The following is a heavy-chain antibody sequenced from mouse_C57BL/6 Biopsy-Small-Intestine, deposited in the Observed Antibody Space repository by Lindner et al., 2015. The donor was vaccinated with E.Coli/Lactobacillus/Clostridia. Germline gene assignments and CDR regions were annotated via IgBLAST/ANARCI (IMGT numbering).Heavy chain of an antibody. CDR2: INPHNGGT. CDR3: ARSYYGDCMDY. V-gene: IGHV1-19*01. J-gene: IGHJ4*01. D-gene: IGHD2-13*01. Sequence: VQLQESGPELVKPGASVKMSCKASGYTFTDYYMNWVKQSHGKSLEWIGRINPHNGGTNFNQKFKGKATLTVDKSLSTAYMQLNSLTSEDSAVYYCARSYYGDCMDYWGQGTSVTVSS. CDR1: GYTFTDYY.